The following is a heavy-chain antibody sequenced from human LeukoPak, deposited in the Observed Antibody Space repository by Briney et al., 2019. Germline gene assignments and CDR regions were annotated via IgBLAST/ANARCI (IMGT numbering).Heavy chain of an antibody. Sequence: GGSLRLSCAASGFTFSSYAMSWVRQAPGKGLEWGSAINGSGGSPYYADSVKGRFTISRDNSKNTLYLQMNSLRAEDTAIYFCAKGSDTSSWLLDFWGQGTLVTVSS. CDR2: INGSGGSP. D-gene: IGHD6-13*01. V-gene: IGHV3-23*01. CDR3: AKGSDTSSWLLDF. J-gene: IGHJ4*02. CDR1: GFTFSSYA.